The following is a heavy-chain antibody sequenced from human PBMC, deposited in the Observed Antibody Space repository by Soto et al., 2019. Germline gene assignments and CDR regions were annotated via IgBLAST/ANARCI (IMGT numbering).Heavy chain of an antibody. CDR2: ISYDGSNK. CDR1: GFTFSSYA. D-gene: IGHD4-17*01. Sequence: PGGSLRLSCAASGFTFSSYAMHWVRQAPGKGLEWVAVISYDGSNKYYADSVKGRFTISRDNSKNTLYLQMNSLRAEDTAVYYCARDYGGSFDYWGQGTLVTVSS. CDR3: ARDYGGSFDY. V-gene: IGHV3-30-3*01. J-gene: IGHJ4*02.